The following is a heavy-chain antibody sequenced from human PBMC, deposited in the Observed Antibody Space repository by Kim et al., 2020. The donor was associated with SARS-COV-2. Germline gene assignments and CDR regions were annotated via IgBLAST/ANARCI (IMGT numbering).Heavy chain of an antibody. J-gene: IGHJ5*02. V-gene: IGHV1-2*04. CDR2: INPNSGGT. D-gene: IGHD1-1*01. CDR3: ARETTRRHNWFDP. CDR1: GYTFTGYY. Sequence: ASVKVSCKASGYTFTGYYMHWVRQAPGQGLEWMGWINPNSGGTNYAQKFQGWVTMTRDTSISTAYMELSRLRSDDTAVYYCARETTRRHNWFDPWGQGTLVTVSS.